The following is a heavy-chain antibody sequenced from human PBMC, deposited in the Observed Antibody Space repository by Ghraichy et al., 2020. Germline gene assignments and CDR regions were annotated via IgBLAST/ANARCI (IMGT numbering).Heavy chain of an antibody. CDR1: GFSFTDYW. CDR2: LNRDGTTV. Sequence: GGSLRLSCAASGFSFTDYWMHWVRQSPGRGLEWVSHLNRDGTTVNYADSVKGRFTISRDNAKNTMYLQMISLTVEDTAVYYCVRSYKDSLRHFDYWGQGTLVTVSS. D-gene: IGHD1-14*01. J-gene: IGHJ4*02. CDR3: VRSYKDSLRHFDY. V-gene: IGHV3-74*01.